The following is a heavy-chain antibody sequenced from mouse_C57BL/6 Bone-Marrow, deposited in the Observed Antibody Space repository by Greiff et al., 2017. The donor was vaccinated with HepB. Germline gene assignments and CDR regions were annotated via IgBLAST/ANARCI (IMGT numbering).Heavy chain of an antibody. CDR2: IDPENGDT. CDR3: TTEGAVFDY. D-gene: IGHD3-3*01. V-gene: IGHV14-4*01. J-gene: IGHJ2*01. CDR1: GFTIKDDY. Sequence: VQLQQSGAELVRPGASVKLSCTASGFTIKDDYMHWVKQRPEQGLEWIGWIDPENGDTEYASKFQGKATITTDTTSNTAYLQLSSLTSEDTAVYYCTTEGAVFDYWGQGTTLTVSS.